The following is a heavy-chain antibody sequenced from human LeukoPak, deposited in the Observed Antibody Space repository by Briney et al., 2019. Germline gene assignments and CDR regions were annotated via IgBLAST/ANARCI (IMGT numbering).Heavy chain of an antibody. CDR2: ISSSGDTI. V-gene: IGHV3-48*02. CDR1: DFKLSTFN. D-gene: IGHD3/OR15-3a*01. Sequence: GGSLRLSCAAFDFKLSTFNMDWVRQAPGKGLEWISYISSSGDTIYYADSVKGRFTISRDDAKNSLFLQMNSLRDGDTSIYFGVRDRPRTGLVNFYSYLLDVRGQGTTVTVSS. J-gene: IGHJ6*02. CDR3: VRDRPRTGLVNFYSYLLDV.